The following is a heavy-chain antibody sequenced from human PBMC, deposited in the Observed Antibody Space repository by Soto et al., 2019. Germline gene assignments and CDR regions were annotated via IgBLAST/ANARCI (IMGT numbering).Heavy chain of an antibody. Sequence: GESLKISCKASGYTFTTYWISWVRQLPGKGLEWMGRIAPSDSHVSYSPSFHGHVTLSVDKSTSTAYLQWSSLKASDTAMYYCARPLGGERSVYYSSYYAMDVWRQGTSVTGS. V-gene: IGHV5-10-1*01. CDR3: ARPLGGERSVYYSSYYAMDV. CDR2: IAPSDSHV. D-gene: IGHD3-3*01. J-gene: IGHJ6*02. CDR1: GYTFTTYW.